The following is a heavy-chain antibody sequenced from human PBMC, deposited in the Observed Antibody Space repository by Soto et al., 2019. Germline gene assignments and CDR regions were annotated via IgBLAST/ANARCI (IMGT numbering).Heavy chain of an antibody. Sequence: QVQLVQSGAEVKKPGSSVKVSCQVSGGTFSTYGITWVRQAPGQGLEWMGRIIAILDIADYAQKFQGRVTITADRSTKPAYMGLSRLISEDKAVYYCARGANVVGSDSAFDIWGQGTMVTVSS. CDR1: GGTFSTYG. V-gene: IGHV1-69*04. J-gene: IGHJ3*02. CDR3: ARGANVVGSDSAFDI. D-gene: IGHD2-8*01. CDR2: IIAILDIA.